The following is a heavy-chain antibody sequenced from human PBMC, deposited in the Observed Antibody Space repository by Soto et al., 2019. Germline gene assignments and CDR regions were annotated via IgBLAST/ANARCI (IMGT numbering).Heavy chain of an antibody. J-gene: IGHJ6*02. Sequence: QVQLQESGPGLVKPSETLSLTCTVSGGSVSSGSYYWSWIRQPPGKGLEWIGYIYYSGSTNYNPTLKSRVTISVDTSTNQFSLKLSSVTAADTAGYYCARRGWLGYCYGRRGVDVWGQGTTVTVSS. D-gene: IGHD5-18*01. V-gene: IGHV4-61*01. CDR1: GGSVSSGSYY. CDR3: ARRGWLGYCYGRRGVDV. CDR2: IYYSGST.